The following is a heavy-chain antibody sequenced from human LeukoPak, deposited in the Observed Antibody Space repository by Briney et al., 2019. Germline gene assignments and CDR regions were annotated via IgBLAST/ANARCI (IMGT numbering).Heavy chain of an antibody. J-gene: IGHJ4*01. V-gene: IGHV3-21*05. Sequence: PGGSLRLSCAASGFTFSSYWMSWVRQAPGKGLEWVSYIGGSGRDGDMNYADSVKGRFTISRDNAKNSLYLQMNNLRVEDTAVYYCVKTAREADYWGHGTLVTVSS. CDR3: VKTAREADY. CDR1: GFTFSSYW. D-gene: IGHD5-24*01. CDR2: IGGSGRDGDM.